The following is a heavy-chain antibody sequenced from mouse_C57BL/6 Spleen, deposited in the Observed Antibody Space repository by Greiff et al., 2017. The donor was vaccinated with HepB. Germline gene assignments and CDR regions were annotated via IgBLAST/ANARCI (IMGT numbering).Heavy chain of an antibody. J-gene: IGHJ2*01. CDR1: GYTFTSYW. D-gene: IGHD2-1*01. CDR2: IDPSDSYT. Sequence: QVQLKESGAELVKPGASVKLSCKASGYTFTSYWMQWVKQRPGQGLEWIGEIDPSDSYTNYNQKFKGKATLTVDTSSSTAYMQLSSLTSEDSAVYYCARSGAYGNYVTPFDYWGQGTTLTVSS. V-gene: IGHV1-50*01. CDR3: ARSGAYGNYVTPFDY.